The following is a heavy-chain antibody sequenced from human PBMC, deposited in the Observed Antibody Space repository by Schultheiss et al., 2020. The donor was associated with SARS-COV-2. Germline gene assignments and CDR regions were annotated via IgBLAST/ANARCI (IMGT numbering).Heavy chain of an antibody. Sequence: GGSLRLSCADSGFTFSNAWMNWVRQAPGKGLEWVGRIKSKTDGGTTDYAAPVKGRFTISRDNSKTTLYLQMNSLRAEDTAVYYCAKLVYSSSPTDYWGQGTLVTVSS. CDR2: IKSKTDGGTT. V-gene: IGHV3-15*07. CDR3: AKLVYSSSPTDY. J-gene: IGHJ4*02. CDR1: GFTFSNAW. D-gene: IGHD6-13*01.